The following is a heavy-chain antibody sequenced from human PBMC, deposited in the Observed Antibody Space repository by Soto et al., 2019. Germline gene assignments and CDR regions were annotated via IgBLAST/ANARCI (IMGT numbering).Heavy chain of an antibody. CDR2: IYSGGST. D-gene: IGHD2-15*01. Sequence: GGSLRLSCAASGFTVSSNYMSWVRQAPGKGLEWVSVIYSGGSTYYADSVKGRFTISRHNSKNTLYLQMNSLRAEDTAVYYCSSRCCSGGSDYFDYWGPGTLVTASS. CDR3: SSRCCSGGSDYFDY. CDR1: GFTVSSNY. V-gene: IGHV3-53*04. J-gene: IGHJ4*02.